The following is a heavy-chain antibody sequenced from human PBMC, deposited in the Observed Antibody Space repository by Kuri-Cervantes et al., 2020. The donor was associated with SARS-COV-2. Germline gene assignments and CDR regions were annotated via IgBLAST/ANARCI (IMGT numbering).Heavy chain of an antibody. CDR2: IIPIFGTA. V-gene: IGHV1-69*13. Sequence: SVKVSCKASGGTFSSYAISWVRQAPGQGLEWMGGIIPIFGTANYAQKFQGRVTITADESTGTAYMELSSLRSEDTAVYYCASYAWELRLMFDYWGQGTLVTVSS. CDR1: GGTFSSYA. D-gene: IGHD1-26*01. CDR3: ASYAWELRLMFDY. J-gene: IGHJ4*02.